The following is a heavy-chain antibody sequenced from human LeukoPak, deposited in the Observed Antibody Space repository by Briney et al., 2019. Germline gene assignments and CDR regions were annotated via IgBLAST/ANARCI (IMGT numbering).Heavy chain of an antibody. J-gene: IGHJ2*01. CDR3: ARAGNYYFDL. Sequence: GGSLRLSCAASGFTFSSSWMHWVRQGPGKGLVWVARMNGDGRTINYADSVKGRFTISRGNAKNTLYLQMNSLRAEDAAVYYCARAGNYYFDLWGRGTLVTVSS. CDR1: GFTFSSSW. V-gene: IGHV3-74*01. D-gene: IGHD1-7*01. CDR2: MNGDGRTI.